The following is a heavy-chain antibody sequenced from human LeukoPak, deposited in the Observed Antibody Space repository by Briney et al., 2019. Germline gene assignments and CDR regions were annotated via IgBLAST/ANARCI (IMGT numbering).Heavy chain of an antibody. J-gene: IGHJ4*02. D-gene: IGHD5-18*01. Sequence: SETLSLTCNVSGGSIGNYYWSWIWQPAGKGLEWIGRIHTSGSTIYIASLKSRVTMSVDTSKNQFSLRLSSVTAADTAFYYCARGRWNTAMVSPYYFDYWGQGNLVTVSS. V-gene: IGHV4-4*07. CDR2: IHTSGST. CDR1: GGSIGNYY. CDR3: ARGRWNTAMVSPYYFDY.